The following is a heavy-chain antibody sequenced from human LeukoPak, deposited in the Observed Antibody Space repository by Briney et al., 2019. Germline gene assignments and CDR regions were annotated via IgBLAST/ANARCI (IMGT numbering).Heavy chain of an antibody. J-gene: IGHJ4*02. V-gene: IGHV3-23*01. CDR1: GFTFSSYA. CDR2: ISGSGGST. D-gene: IGHD3-3*01. Sequence: GGSLRLSCAASGFTFSSYAMSWVRQAPGKGLEWVSAISGSGGSTYYADSVKGRFTISRDNSKNTLYLQMNSLRAEDTAVYYCAKDLPSTIFGVMVGTDYFDYWGQGTLVTVSS. CDR3: AKDLPSTIFGVMVGTDYFDY.